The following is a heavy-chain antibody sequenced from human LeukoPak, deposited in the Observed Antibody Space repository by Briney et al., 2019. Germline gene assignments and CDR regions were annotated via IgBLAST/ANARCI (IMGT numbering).Heavy chain of an antibody. CDR1: GFTFGDYA. CDR2: IRSKAYGGTT. V-gene: IGHV3-49*03. D-gene: IGHD3-22*01. CDR3: TRVSTYYYDSSGYPELYYFDY. J-gene: IGHJ4*02. Sequence: PGRSLRLTCTASGFTFGDYAMSWFRQAPGKGLEWVGFIRSKAYGGTTEYAASVKGRFTISRDDSKSTAYLQMNSLKTEDTAVYYCTRVSTYYYDSSGYPELYYFDYWGQGTLVTVSS.